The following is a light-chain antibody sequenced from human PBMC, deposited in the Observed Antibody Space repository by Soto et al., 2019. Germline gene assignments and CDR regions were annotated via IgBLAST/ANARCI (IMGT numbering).Light chain of an antibody. Sequence: QSVLTQPRSVSGSPGQSVTISCTGTDSNIGFYNFVSWYQQHPDKAPHLVIYDVNKRPSGVPDRFSGSKSGKTASLTISGLQADDEADYYCCSYAGNYTYVFGTGTKGHRX. CDR2: DVN. V-gene: IGLV2-11*01. CDR3: CSYAGNYTYV. CDR1: DSNIGFYNF. J-gene: IGLJ1*01.